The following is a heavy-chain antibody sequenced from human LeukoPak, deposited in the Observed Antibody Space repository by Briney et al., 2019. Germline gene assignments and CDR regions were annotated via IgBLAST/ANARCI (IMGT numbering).Heavy chain of an antibody. J-gene: IGHJ4*02. Sequence: SETLSLTCTVSGGSISSISYYWGWIRQPPGKGLEWMGSIYNSGSTYYNPSLKSRVTISVDTSKNQFSLKLSSLTAADTAVYYCARHGADIVVVPSGSVVYWGQGTLVTVSS. CDR1: GGSISSISYY. V-gene: IGHV4-39*01. CDR2: IYNSGST. D-gene: IGHD2-2*01. CDR3: ARHGADIVVVPSGSVVY.